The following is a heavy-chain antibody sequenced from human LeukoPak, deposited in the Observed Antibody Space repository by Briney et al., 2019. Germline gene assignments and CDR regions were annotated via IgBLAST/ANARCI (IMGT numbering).Heavy chain of an antibody. Sequence: SETLSLTCTVSSYSISSGYYWGWIRQPPGKGLEWIGSIYHSGSTYYNPSLKSRVTISVDTSKNQFSLKLSSVTAADTAVYYCARTPSRYDSSGYYPVDFYYWGQGTLVTVSS. D-gene: IGHD3-22*01. CDR2: IYHSGST. J-gene: IGHJ4*02. CDR1: SYSISSGYY. V-gene: IGHV4-38-2*02. CDR3: ARTPSRYDSSGYYPVDFYY.